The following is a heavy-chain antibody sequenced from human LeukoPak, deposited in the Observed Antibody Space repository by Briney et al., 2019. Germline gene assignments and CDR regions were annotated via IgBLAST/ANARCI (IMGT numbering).Heavy chain of an antibody. CDR2: IIPIFGTA. D-gene: IGHD6-13*01. J-gene: IGHJ4*02. Sequence: ASVKVSCKASGGTFSSYAISWVRQAPGQGLEWMGGIIPIFGTANYAQKFQGRVTITTDESTSTAYMELSSLRSEDTAVYYCARDPHSAAGTGEGYWGQGTLVTVSS. CDR3: ARDPHSAAGTGEGY. CDR1: GGTFSSYA. V-gene: IGHV1-69*05.